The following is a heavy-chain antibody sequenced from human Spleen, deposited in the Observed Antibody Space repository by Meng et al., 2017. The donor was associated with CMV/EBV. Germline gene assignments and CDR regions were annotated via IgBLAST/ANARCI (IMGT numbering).Heavy chain of an antibody. CDR3: AREPGQYDFWSGYFYHYFDY. CDR1: GFTFSSYW. CDR2: IRPDGSEK. J-gene: IGHJ4*02. V-gene: IGHV3-7*01. D-gene: IGHD3-3*01. Sequence: GESLKISCAASGFTFSSYWMSWVRQTPGKGLEWVANIRPDGSEKYYVDSLRGRFIISRDNAKSSLYLQMNSLRAEDTAVYYCAREPGQYDFWSGYFYHYFDYWGQGTLVTVSS.